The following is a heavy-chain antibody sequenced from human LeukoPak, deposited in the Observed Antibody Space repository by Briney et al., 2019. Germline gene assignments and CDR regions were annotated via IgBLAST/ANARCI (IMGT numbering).Heavy chain of an antibody. V-gene: IGHV3-15*01. D-gene: IGHD6-13*01. Sequence: GGSLRLSCAASGFTFSNAWMSWVRQAPGKGLEWVGRIKSKTDGGTTDYAAPVKGRFTISRDDSKNTLYLQMNSLKTEDTAVYYCTTLYSSSWHGEVYWGQGTLVTVSS. CDR1: GFTFSNAW. CDR2: IKSKTDGGTT. J-gene: IGHJ4*02. CDR3: TTLYSSSWHGEVY.